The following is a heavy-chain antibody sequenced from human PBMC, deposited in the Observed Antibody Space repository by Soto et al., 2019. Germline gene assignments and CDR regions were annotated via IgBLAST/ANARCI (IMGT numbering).Heavy chain of an antibody. V-gene: IGHV4-34*01. CDR2: INHSGRV. D-gene: IGHD3-22*01. Sequence: SETLSLPCAVCGGSFSGHSCTWIRQSPWRGLEWIGDINHSGRVNYSPSLKSRVTISLDTSKNQFSLTLNAVTAAYTAMYYCSTRAYDTNGYYLFDRCGQRTLVTVCS. CDR1: GGSFSGHS. CDR3: STRAYDTNGYYLFDR. J-gene: IGHJ5*01.